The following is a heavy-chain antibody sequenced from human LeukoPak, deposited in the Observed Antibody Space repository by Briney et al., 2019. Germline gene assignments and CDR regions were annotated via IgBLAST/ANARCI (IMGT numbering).Heavy chain of an antibody. J-gene: IGHJ4*02. CDR3: AKGTTVTSPYFDY. Sequence: HAGGSLRLSCAASGFTFSNYGMHWVRQAPGKGLEWVAFIGYDGSNKYYAESVKGRFTISRDNSKNTLYMQMNSLRTEDTAVYYCAKGTTVTSPYFDYWGQGTLVTVSS. CDR1: GFTFSNYG. CDR2: IGYDGSNK. D-gene: IGHD4-17*01. V-gene: IGHV3-30*02.